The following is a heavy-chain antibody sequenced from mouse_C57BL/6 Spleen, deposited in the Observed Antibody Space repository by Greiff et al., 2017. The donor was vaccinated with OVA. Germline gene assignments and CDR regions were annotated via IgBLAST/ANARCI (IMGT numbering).Heavy chain of an antibody. CDR1: GYTFTEYS. J-gene: IGHJ2*01. Sequence: QVQLQQSGAELVNPGASVKLSCKASGYTFTEYSLHWVQQRSGQGLEWLGWFYPGSGSIQYNETFKDKATLTADKSSSTVYMELSRLTSEDAAVYYWARHEDKGGPYDLDDWGQGTTLTVAS. CDR3: ARHEDKGGPYDLDD. D-gene: IGHD2-14*01. V-gene: IGHV1-62-2*01. CDR2: FYPGSGSI.